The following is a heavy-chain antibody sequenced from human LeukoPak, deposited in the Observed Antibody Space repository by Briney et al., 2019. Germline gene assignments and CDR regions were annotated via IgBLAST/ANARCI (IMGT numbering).Heavy chain of an antibody. V-gene: IGHV4-4*07. CDR3: ARLSTVTTSFDY. D-gene: IGHD4-17*01. Sequence: SETLSLTCTVSGGSISSYYWSWIRQPAGKGLEWIGGIYTSGTTHYNPSLKSRVTMSVDTSKNQFSLKLSSVTAADTAVYYCARLSTVTTSFDYWGQGTLVTVSS. CDR1: GGSISSYY. J-gene: IGHJ4*02. CDR2: IYTSGTT.